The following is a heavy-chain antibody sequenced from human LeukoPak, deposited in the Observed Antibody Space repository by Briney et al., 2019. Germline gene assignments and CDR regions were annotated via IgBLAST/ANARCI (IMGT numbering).Heavy chain of an antibody. D-gene: IGHD1-26*01. CDR2: SYTSGSN. CDR1: GGSISSYY. CDR3: ARSPIVGRHGYYFDY. J-gene: IGHJ4*02. V-gene: IGHV4-4*07. Sequence: SGTLSLTCTVSGGSISSYYWSWIRQPAGKGLEGIGRSYTSGSNHYNPSLKSRVTIPVDTSKNQVSLKLRSVHAADTAVYYCARSPIVGRHGYYFDYWGQGTLVTVSS.